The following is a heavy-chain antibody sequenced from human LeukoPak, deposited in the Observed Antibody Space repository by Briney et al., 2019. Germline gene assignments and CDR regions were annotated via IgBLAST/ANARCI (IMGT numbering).Heavy chain of an antibody. J-gene: IGHJ4*02. CDR1: GFTFSSYN. CDR2: ISSSSSYI. V-gene: IGHV3-21*01. D-gene: IGHD2-2*01. CDR3: ARDSPAKFFDY. Sequence: AGGSLRLSCAASGFTFSSYNMNWVRQAPGKGLEWVSSISSSSSYIYYADSVKGRFTISRDNAKNPLYLQMNSLRAEDTAVYYCARDSPAKFFDYWGQGTLVTVSS.